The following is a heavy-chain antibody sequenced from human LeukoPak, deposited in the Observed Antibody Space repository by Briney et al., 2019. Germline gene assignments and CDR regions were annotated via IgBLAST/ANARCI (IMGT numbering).Heavy chain of an antibody. D-gene: IGHD6-13*01. Sequence: PSGTLSLTCAVSGGSISSSNWWHWVRQPPGKGLEWIGEIYHSGSTNYNPSLKSRVTISLDKSENQFSLKLTSVTAADTAVFFCAREPPYSNNRSNWFDRWGQGTLVTVSS. CDR3: AREPPYSNNRSNWFDR. V-gene: IGHV4-4*02. CDR1: GGSISSSNW. J-gene: IGHJ5*02. CDR2: IYHSGST.